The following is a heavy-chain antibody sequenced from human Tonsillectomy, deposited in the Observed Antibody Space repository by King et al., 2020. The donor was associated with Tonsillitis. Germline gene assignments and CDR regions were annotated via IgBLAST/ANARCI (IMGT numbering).Heavy chain of an antibody. D-gene: IGHD5-12*01. V-gene: IGHV3-7*01. J-gene: IGHJ4*02. CDR1: GFTFISYW. CDR2: IKQDGSEK. CDR3: ARGRGYSGYNPF. Sequence: VQLVESGGGLVQPGGSLRLSCAASGFTFISYWMSWVRQAPRKGLEWVANIKQDGSEKNYVDSVNGRFTLSRDNAKNSLYLQMNSLSAEDTAVYYCARGRGYSGYNPFWGQGTLVTVSS.